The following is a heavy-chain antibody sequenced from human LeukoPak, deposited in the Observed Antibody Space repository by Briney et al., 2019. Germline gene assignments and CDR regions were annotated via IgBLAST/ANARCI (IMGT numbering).Heavy chain of an antibody. Sequence: PSETLSLTCAVSGGSISSGGYSWSWIRQPPGKGLEWIGYIYHSGSTYYNPSLKSRVTISVDRSKNQFSLKLSSVTAADTAVYYCARAHDSSGYLFDYWGQGTLVTVSS. CDR3: ARAHDSSGYLFDY. CDR2: IYHSGST. CDR1: GGSISSGGYS. V-gene: IGHV4-30-2*01. J-gene: IGHJ4*02. D-gene: IGHD3-22*01.